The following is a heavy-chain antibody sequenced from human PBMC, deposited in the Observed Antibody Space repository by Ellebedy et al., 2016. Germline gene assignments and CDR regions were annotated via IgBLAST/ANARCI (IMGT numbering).Heavy chain of an antibody. J-gene: IGHJ6*02. Sequence: GESLKISCAGSGFTFSNYAIHWVRQAPGKGLQWVAAISYDGHNRYDADYVRGRFTISRDNSKNTVFLQMNSLRPEDTGVYYCARGGDTYFFYYGVDAWGQGTTVTVSS. V-gene: IGHV3-30-3*01. CDR1: GFTFSNYA. D-gene: IGHD2-21*01. CDR2: ISYDGHNR. CDR3: ARGGDTYFFYYGVDA.